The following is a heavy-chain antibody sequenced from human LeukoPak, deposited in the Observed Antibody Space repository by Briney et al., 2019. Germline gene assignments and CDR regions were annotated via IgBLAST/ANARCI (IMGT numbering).Heavy chain of an antibody. Sequence: LSLTCTVSGVSISSSNSYWGWIRQAPGKGLEWVSYISSSGSTIYYADSVKGRFTISRDNAKNSLYLHMNSLKTEDTALYYCAKDNGPLWFGDDYYYYYMDVWGEGTTVTISS. D-gene: IGHD3-10*01. CDR1: GVSISSSNSY. CDR2: ISSSGSTI. J-gene: IGHJ6*03. CDR3: AKDNGPLWFGDDYYYYYMDV. V-gene: IGHV3-11*01.